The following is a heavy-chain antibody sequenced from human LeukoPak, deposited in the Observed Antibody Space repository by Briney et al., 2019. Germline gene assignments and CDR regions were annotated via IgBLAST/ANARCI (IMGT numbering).Heavy chain of an antibody. D-gene: IGHD4-23*01. CDR3: ARDFVYGGNSGCYYYYYMDV. J-gene: IGHJ6*03. V-gene: IGHV6-1*01. Sequence: SQTLSLTCAISGDSVSSNSAAWNWIRQSPSRGLEWLGRTYYRSKWYNDYAVSVKSRITINPDTSKNQFSLQLNSVTPEDTAVYYCARDFVYGGNSGCYYYYYMDVWGKGTTVTVSS. CDR2: TYYRSKWYN. CDR1: GDSVSSNSAA.